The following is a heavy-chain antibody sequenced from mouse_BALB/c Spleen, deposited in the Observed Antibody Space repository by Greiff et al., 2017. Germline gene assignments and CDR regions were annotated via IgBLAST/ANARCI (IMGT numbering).Heavy chain of an antibody. CDR3: ARDRGSAWFAY. J-gene: IGHJ3*01. CDR2: IHYSGST. V-gene: IGHV3-1*02. CDR1: GYSITSGYS. Sequence: VQLKESGPDLVKPSQSLSLTCTVTGYSITSGYSWPWIRQFPGNKLEWMGYIHYSGSTNYNPSLKSRISITRDTSKNQFFLQLNSVTTEDTATYYCARDRGSAWFAYWGQGTLVTVSA. D-gene: IGHD1-1*01.